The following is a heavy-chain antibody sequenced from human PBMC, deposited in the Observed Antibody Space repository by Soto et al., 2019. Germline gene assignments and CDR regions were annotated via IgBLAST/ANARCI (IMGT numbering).Heavy chain of an antibody. D-gene: IGHD3-3*01. CDR3: VISGYDFWSGYFSPDY. V-gene: IGHV3-64D*06. CDR1: GFTFSSYA. CDR2: ISSNGGST. J-gene: IGHJ4*02. Sequence: WSLRLSCSASGFTFSSYAMHRVRQAPGKGLEYVSAISSNGGSTYYADSVKGRFTISRDNSKNTLYLQMSSLRAEDTAVYYCVISGYDFWSGYFSPDYWGQGTLVTVSS.